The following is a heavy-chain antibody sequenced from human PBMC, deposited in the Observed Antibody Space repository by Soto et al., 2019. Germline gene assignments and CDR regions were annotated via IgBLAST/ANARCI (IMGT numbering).Heavy chain of an antibody. V-gene: IGHV3-7*01. Sequence: EIQVVESGGGLVQPGGSLRLSCAASGFIFSANWMSWLRQAPGKGLEWVAHINQHGSQTLYADSVKGRFTISRDNAKSSLYLQMNSLRVDDTAVYYCVSWDDIVVSNDWGQGSLVTVSS. CDR2: INQHGSQT. J-gene: IGHJ4*02. CDR1: GFIFSANW. CDR3: VSWDDIVVSND. D-gene: IGHD5-12*01.